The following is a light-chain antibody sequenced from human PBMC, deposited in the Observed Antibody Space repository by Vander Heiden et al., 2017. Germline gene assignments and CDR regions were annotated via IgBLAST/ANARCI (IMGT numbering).Light chain of an antibody. CDR2: WAS. V-gene: IGKV4-1*01. J-gene: IGKJ2*01. Sequence: DIVMTQSPDSLAVSLGERATINCKSSQRVLYSSNNKNYIAWYQQKPGQPPKLLIYWASTRESGVPDRFSGSGSGTDFTLTISSLQAEDVAVYYCQQYYSTRMYTFGQGTKLEIK. CDR1: QRVLYSSNNKNY. CDR3: QQYYSTRMYT.